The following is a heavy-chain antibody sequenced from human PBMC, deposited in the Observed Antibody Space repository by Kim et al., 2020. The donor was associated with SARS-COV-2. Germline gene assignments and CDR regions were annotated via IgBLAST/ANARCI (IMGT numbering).Heavy chain of an antibody. CDR2: ISGSGGST. Sequence: GGSLRLSCAASGFTFSSYAMSWVRQAPGKGLEWVSAISGSGGSTYYADSVKGRFTISRDNSKNTLYLQMNSLRAEDTAVYYCANDYYDILTGPHYWGQGTLVTVSS. CDR3: ANDYYDILTGPHY. J-gene: IGHJ4*02. D-gene: IGHD3-9*01. V-gene: IGHV3-23*01. CDR1: GFTFSSYA.